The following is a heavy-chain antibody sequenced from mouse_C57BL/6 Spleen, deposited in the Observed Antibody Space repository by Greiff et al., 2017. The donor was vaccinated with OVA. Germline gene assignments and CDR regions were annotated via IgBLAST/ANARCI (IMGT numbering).Heavy chain of an antibody. D-gene: IGHD1-1*01. CDR3: ARRNYGSSLDY. J-gene: IGHJ2*01. CDR1: GYTFTSYW. V-gene: IGHV1-59*01. CDR2: IDPSDSYT. Sequence: QVQLQQPGAELVRPGTSVKLSCKASGYTFTSYWMHWVKQRPGQGLEWIGVIDPSDSYTNYNQKFKGKATLTVDTSSSTAYMQLSSLTSEDSAVYYCARRNYGSSLDYWGQGTTLTVSS.